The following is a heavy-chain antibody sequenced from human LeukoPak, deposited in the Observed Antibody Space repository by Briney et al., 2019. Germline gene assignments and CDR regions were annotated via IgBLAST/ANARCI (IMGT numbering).Heavy chain of an antibody. CDR2: IIPIFGTA. D-gene: IGHD2-2*01. CDR3: ARGKYCSSTSCRRMNAFDI. J-gene: IGHJ3*02. Sequence: GASVKVSCKASGGTFSSYATSWVRQAPGQGLEWMGGIIPIFGTANYAQKFRGRVTITADESTSTAYMELSSLRSEDTAVYYCARGKYCSSTSCRRMNAFDIWGQGTMVTVSS. V-gene: IGHV1-69*13. CDR1: GGTFSSYA.